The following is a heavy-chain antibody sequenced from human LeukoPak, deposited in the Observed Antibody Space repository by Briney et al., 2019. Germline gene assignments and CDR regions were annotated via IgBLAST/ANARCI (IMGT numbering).Heavy chain of an antibody. V-gene: IGHV4-34*01. Sequence: SETLSLTCAVYGGSFSGYYWSWIRQPPGKGLEWFGEINHSGSTNYNPSLKSRVTISVDTSKNQFSLKLSSVTAADTAVYYCARGGISSSWYWFDPWGQGTLVTVSS. CDR1: GGSFSGYY. D-gene: IGHD6-13*01. CDR2: INHSGST. J-gene: IGHJ5*02. CDR3: ARGGISSSWYWFDP.